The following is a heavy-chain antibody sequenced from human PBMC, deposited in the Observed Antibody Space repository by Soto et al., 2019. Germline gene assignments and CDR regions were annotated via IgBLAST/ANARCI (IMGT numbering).Heavy chain of an antibody. D-gene: IGHD3-16*02. J-gene: IGHJ3*01. CDR3: ARYRTKVPVSFAV. CDR1: GLAFPIDD. V-gene: IGHV1-8*01. CDR2: MNPSGSNT. Sequence: GASVKVSCKASGLAFPIDDIIWVRQTIGQGLEFMGWMNPSGSNTGYAQKFQGRATFTWNTPTSTAYMDLSGLRSEDTAVYYCARYRTKVPVSFAVWGQGIMVTVSS.